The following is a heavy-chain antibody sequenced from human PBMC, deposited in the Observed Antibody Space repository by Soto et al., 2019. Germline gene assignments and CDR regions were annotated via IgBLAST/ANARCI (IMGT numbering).Heavy chain of an antibody. CDR1: GGTFSSYA. V-gene: IGHV1-69*01. J-gene: IGHJ6*02. CDR3: ASVIVATTPTYYYYGMDV. Sequence: QVQLVQSGAEVKKPGSSVKVSCKASGGTFSSYAISWVRQAPGQGLEWMGGIIPIFGTANYAQKFQGRVTITADESTSTANMELSSLRSEDTAVYYCASVIVATTPTYYYYGMDVWGQGTTVTVSS. CDR2: IIPIFGTA. D-gene: IGHD5-12*01.